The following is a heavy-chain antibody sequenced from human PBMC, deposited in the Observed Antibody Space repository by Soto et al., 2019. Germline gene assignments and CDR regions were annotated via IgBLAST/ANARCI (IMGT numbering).Heavy chain of an antibody. CDR2: ISGSGSTI. CDR3: AREVVVFGVIIPTPMDV. Sequence: SLRLSCSASVFTFSGYEMNWVRQAPGKGLEWVSYISGSGSTIYYADSVKGRFTISRDNAKDSLYLQMNSLRAEDTAVYYCAREVVVFGVIIPTPMDVWGQGTTVTVSS. V-gene: IGHV3-48*03. CDR1: VFTFSGYE. J-gene: IGHJ6*02. D-gene: IGHD3-22*01.